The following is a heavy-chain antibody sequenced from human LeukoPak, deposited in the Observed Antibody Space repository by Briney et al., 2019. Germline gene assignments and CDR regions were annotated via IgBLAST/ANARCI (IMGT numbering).Heavy chain of an antibody. V-gene: IGHV3-23*01. CDR3: AKGGFDYSYYFDY. Sequence: GGSLRLSCAASGFTFRSHTMSWVRQAPGKGLEWVSGISGSAYSPYHADSVKGRFTISRDNSKNTIYLQMNGLRAEDTAVYYCAKGGFDYSYYFDYWGQGTLVTVSS. CDR2: ISGSAYSP. J-gene: IGHJ4*02. CDR1: GFTFRSHT. D-gene: IGHD3-9*01.